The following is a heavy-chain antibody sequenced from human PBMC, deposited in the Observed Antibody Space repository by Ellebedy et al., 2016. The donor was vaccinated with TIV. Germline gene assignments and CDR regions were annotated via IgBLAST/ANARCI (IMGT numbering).Heavy chain of an antibody. J-gene: IGHJ5*02. V-gene: IGHV4-39*01. D-gene: IGHD3-10*01. CDR2: IYHSGST. CDR3: ARWFGELLYVRWFDP. CDR1: GGSISRSSYY. Sequence: SETLSLICTVSGGSISRSSYYWGWIRQPPEKGLEWIGSIYHSGSTYYNPSLKSRVTISVDTSKNQFSLRLSSVTAADTAVYYCARWFGELLYVRWFDPWGQGTLVTVSS.